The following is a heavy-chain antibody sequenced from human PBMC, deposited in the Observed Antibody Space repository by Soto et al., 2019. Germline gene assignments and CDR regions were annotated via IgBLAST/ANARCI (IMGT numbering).Heavy chain of an antibody. CDR2: IYYSGSA. Sequence: QVQLQESGPGLVKPSETLSLTCTVSGVSVTSVSDYWSWIRQPPGKGLEWIGYIYYSGSADYNPSLGSRVTISIDTSKNQFSLKLTSVTAADTAVYYCARGVGFGYYYYHMDLWGQGTTVTVSS. CDR1: GVSVTSVSDY. CDR3: ARGVGFGYYYYHMDL. V-gene: IGHV4-61*01. J-gene: IGHJ6*02. D-gene: IGHD3-10*01.